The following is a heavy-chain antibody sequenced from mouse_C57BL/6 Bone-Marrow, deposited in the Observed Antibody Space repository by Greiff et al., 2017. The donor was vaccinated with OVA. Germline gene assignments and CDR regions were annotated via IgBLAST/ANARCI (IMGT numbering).Heavy chain of an antibody. Sequence: VQLKESGPELVKPGASVKMSCKASGYTFTDYNMHWVKQSHGKSLEWIGYINPNNGGTSYNQKFKGKATLTVNKSSSTAYMELRSLTSEDSAVYYCACAGWYYFDYWGQGTTLTVSS. D-gene: IGHD3-1*01. CDR2: INPNNGGT. V-gene: IGHV1-22*01. CDR1: GYTFTDYN. CDR3: ACAGWYYFDY. J-gene: IGHJ2*01.